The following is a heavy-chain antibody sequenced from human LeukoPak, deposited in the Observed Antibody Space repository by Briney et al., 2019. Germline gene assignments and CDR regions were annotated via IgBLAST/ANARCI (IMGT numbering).Heavy chain of an antibody. CDR3: AITIFGVVIGGLDY. CDR2: ISSSSSYI. CDR1: GFTFSSYS. J-gene: IGHJ4*02. Sequence: KAGGSLRLSCAASGFTFSSYSMNWVRQAPGKGLEWVSSISSSSSYIYYADSVKGRFTISRDNAKNSLYLQMNSLRAEDTAVYYCAITIFGVVIGGLDYWGQGTLVTVSS. D-gene: IGHD3-3*01. V-gene: IGHV3-21*04.